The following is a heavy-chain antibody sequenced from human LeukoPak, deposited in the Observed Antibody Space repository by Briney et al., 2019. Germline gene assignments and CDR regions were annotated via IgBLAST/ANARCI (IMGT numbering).Heavy chain of an antibody. J-gene: IGHJ5*02. CDR2: IKPDGSEK. D-gene: IGHD4-11*01. V-gene: IGHV3-7*01. Sequence: GESLRLSCAASGFTFITSWLSWLRQAPGKGLERVAHIKPDGSEKYYVDSVKGRFTISRDNAKNSLYLQMNSLRAEDTAVYYCARSSLAGNYMVSFDPWGQGTLVTVSS. CDR3: ARSSLAGNYMVSFDP. CDR1: GFTFITSW.